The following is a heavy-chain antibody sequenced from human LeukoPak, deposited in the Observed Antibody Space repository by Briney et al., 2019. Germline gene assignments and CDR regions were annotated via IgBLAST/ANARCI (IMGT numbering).Heavy chain of an antibody. CDR2: ISGNGGVT. CDR3: ARIAVAGIYAFDY. D-gene: IGHD6-13*01. CDR1: GFTFNTYA. Sequence: GGSLRLSCAASGFTFNTYAFTWVRQAPGKGLEWVSSISGNGGVTYYADSVKGRFTISRDNSKNTLYLQMNSLRAEDTAVYYCARIAVAGIYAFDYWGQGTLATVSS. V-gene: IGHV3-23*01. J-gene: IGHJ4*02.